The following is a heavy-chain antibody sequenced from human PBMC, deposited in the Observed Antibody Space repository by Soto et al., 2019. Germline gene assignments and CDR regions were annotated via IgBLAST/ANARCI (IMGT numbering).Heavy chain of an antibody. V-gene: IGHV4-59*01. CDR2: IYYSGST. J-gene: IGHJ6*03. D-gene: IGHD4-4*01. CDR3: ARGFAHDYRNHYYYYYMDV. Sequence: PSETLSLTCTVSGGSISTYYWSWIRQPPGKGLEWIGYIYYSGSTNYNPSLKSRVTISVDTSKNQFSLKLSSVTAADTAVYYCARGFAHDYRNHYYYYYMDVWGKGTTVTVSS. CDR1: GGSISTYY.